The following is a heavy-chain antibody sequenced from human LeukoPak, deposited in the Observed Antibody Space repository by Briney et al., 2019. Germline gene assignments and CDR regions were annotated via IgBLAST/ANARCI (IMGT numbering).Heavy chain of an antibody. J-gene: IGHJ5*02. D-gene: IGHD3-22*01. CDR3: ARDSSGFRTGPATFDP. Sequence: ASVKVSCKASGYICTSNGINWLRQAPGQGLEWMGWISPYNGNTKYAQKFQGRVTMSTDTSTSTAYMELRSLRSDDTAVYYCARDSSGFRTGPATFDPWGQGTLVTVSS. V-gene: IGHV1-18*01. CDR2: ISPYNGNT. CDR1: GYICTSNG.